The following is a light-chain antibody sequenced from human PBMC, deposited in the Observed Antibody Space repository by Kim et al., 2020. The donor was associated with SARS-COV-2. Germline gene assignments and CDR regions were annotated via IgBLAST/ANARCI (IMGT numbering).Light chain of an antibody. CDR1: QSVSGN. Sequence: APGERVTLSCRASQSVSGNVAWYQQKPGQTPRLLIYGAATRAIGIPARFSGSGSGTEFTLPISSLQSGDFAVYYCQQYDDWPPVTFGQGTRVEIK. V-gene: IGKV3-15*01. CDR3: QQYDDWPPVT. CDR2: GAA. J-gene: IGKJ5*01.